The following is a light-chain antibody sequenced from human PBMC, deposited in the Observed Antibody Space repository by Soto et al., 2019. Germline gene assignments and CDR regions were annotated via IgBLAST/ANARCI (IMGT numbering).Light chain of an antibody. J-gene: IGLJ1*01. CDR2: EVS. CDR1: SGDIGSYNY. CDR3: SSYTSTNTLAV. Sequence: QSALTQPASVSGSPGQSITISCTGTSGDIGSYNYVSWYQQHAGFAPKLIIYEVSNRPSGVSNRFSGSKSGDTASLTISGLQAEDEADYYCSSYTSTNTLAVFGTGTKVTVL. V-gene: IGLV2-14*01.